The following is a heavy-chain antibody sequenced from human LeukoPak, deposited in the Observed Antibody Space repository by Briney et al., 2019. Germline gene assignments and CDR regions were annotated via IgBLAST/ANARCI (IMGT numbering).Heavy chain of an antibody. V-gene: IGHV3-48*03. CDR3: AKEGGVYSTPYYMDV. J-gene: IGHJ6*03. D-gene: IGHD1-26*01. CDR2: SSGSSI. Sequence: SSGSSIYYADSVKGRFTISRDNAKNSLYLQIHSLRAEDTAVYYCAKEGGVYSTPYYMDVWGKGTTVTVSS.